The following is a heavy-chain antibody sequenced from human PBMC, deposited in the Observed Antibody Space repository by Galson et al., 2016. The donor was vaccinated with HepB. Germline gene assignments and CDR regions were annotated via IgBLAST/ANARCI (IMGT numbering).Heavy chain of an antibody. V-gene: IGHV4-4*07. Sequence: ETLSLPCTVSGASITTYYWSRIRQSAGKGLEWIARMHSSGTNNYNPSLKGRVTMSMDTSKNQFSLNVTSLTAADTAVYFCARQGWTTFDYWGQGTLVSVSS. CDR3: ARQGWTTFDY. CDR1: GASITTYY. CDR2: MHSSGTN. D-gene: IGHD2/OR15-2a*01. J-gene: IGHJ4*02.